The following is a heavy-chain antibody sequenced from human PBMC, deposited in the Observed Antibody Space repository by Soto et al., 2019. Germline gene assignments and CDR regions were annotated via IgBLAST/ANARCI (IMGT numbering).Heavy chain of an antibody. CDR1: GFTFRDYA. V-gene: IGHV3-23*01. Sequence: EVQLLQSGGGLEQPGGSLRLSCAASGFTFRDYAMSWVRQAPGKGLQWVSGISDSGDSTHYADSVKGRFTISRDNSKNTLYLLMTTLRAEDAALYHCAKDHWGSYSGQGTLVTVSS. CDR2: ISDSGDST. CDR3: AKDHWGSY. J-gene: IGHJ4*02. D-gene: IGHD3-16*01.